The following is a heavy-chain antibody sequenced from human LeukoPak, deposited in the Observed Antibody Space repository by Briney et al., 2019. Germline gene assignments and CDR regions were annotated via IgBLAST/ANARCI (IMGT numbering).Heavy chain of an antibody. J-gene: IGHJ4*02. CDR2: INHSGST. D-gene: IGHD3-10*01. V-gene: IGHV4-34*01. CDR1: GGSFSGYY. CDR3: ARGLKITMVRGVTHPFDY. Sequence: SETLSLTCAVYGGSFSGYYWSWIRQPPGKGLEWIGEINHSGSTNYNPSLKSRVTISVDTSKNQFSLKLSSVTAADTAVYYCARGLKITMVRGVTHPFDYWAREPWSPSPQ.